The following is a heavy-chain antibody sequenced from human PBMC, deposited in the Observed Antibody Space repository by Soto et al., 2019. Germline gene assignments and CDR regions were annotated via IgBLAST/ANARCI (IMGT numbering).Heavy chain of an antibody. CDR2: IYHSGST. CDR1: SGSISSSNW. V-gene: IGHV4-4*02. D-gene: IGHD6-13*01. J-gene: IGHJ4*02. CDR3: ARDRIAAAGTSSAGIDY. Sequence: QVQLQESGPGLVKPSGTLSLTCAVSSGSISSSNWWSWVRQPPGKGLEWIGEIYHSGSTNYNPSLKSRVTISADKSKNQFSLKLSSVTAADTAVYYCARDRIAAAGTSSAGIDYWGQGTLVTVSS.